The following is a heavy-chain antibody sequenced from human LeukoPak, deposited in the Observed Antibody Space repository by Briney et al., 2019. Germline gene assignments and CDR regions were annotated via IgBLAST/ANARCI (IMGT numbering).Heavy chain of an antibody. J-gene: IGHJ3*02. D-gene: IGHD6-19*01. V-gene: IGHV3-48*01. CDR2: ISSSSSSTI. CDR3: ARDRSSGWFHHDAFDT. Sequence: GGSLRLSCAASGFTFSSSSMNWVRQAPGKGLERVSYISSSSSSTIYYADSVKGRFTISRDNAKNSLYLQMNSLRAEDTAVYYCARDRSSGWFHHDAFDTWGQGTMVTVSS. CDR1: GFTFSSSS.